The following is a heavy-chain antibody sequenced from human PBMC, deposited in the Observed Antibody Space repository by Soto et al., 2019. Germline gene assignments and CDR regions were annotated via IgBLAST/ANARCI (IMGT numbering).Heavy chain of an antibody. CDR2: TYYRSKWYY. Sequence: HVQLQQSGPGLVKPSQTLSLTCVISGDSVSIYSGAWNWIRQSPSRGLEWLGRTYYRSKWYYDYAESVKSRIIISVDTSKNQFSLQLNSVTPEDAAVYYCAIDPGYSLDYWGQGIQVTVSS. CDR1: GDSVSIYSGA. J-gene: IGHJ4*02. D-gene: IGHD5-12*01. CDR3: AIDPGYSLDY. V-gene: IGHV6-1*01.